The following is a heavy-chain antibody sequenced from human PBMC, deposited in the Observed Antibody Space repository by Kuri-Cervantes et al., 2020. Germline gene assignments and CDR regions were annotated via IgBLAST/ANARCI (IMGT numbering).Heavy chain of an antibody. J-gene: IGHJ6*03. CDR2: IWNDGSNK. CDR1: GFTFSSYG. CDR3: ARGLRFLEWFDYYYMDV. V-gene: IGHV3-33*01. D-gene: IGHD3-3*01. Sequence: GESLKISCAASGFTFSSYGMHWVRQAPGKGLERVAVIWNDGSNKYYADSVKGRFTISRDNSKNTLYLQMNSLRAEDTAVYYCARGLRFLEWFDYYYMDVWGKGTTVTVSS.